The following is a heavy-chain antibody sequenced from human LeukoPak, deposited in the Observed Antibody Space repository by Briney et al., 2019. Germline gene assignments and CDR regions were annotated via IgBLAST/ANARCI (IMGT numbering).Heavy chain of an antibody. CDR1: GHTFTRYY. Sequence: ASVKVSCKASGHTFTRYYMHWVRQAPGQGLEWMGMINPSGGTTTYAQKFQGRVTMTRDTSTRTVYMELSSLRSEDTAMYYCARDFAAMVTNGFDIWGQGTMVTVSP. D-gene: IGHD5-18*01. V-gene: IGHV1-46*01. CDR3: ARDFAAMVTNGFDI. CDR2: INPSGGTT. J-gene: IGHJ3*02.